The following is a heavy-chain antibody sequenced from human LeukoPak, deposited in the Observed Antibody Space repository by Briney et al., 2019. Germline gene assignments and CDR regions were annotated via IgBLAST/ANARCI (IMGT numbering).Heavy chain of an antibody. CDR1: GFTFDNYG. CDR2: INANGGST. J-gene: IGHJ4*02. CDR3: VRHDFWSGFKGGDY. Sequence: GGSLRFSCAASGFTFDNYGMSWVRQVPGKGLEWVSSINANGGSTAYADSVRGRFTISRDNAKNSLYLQMNNLRAEDTAFYYCVRHDFWSGFKGGDYWGQGALVTVSS. D-gene: IGHD3-3*01. V-gene: IGHV3-20*04.